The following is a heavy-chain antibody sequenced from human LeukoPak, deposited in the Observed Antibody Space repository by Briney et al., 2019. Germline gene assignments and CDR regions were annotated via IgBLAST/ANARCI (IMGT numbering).Heavy chain of an antibody. Sequence: GGSLRLSCAASGFTFSSYGMSWVRQAPGKGLEWVSAISGSGGSTYYADSVKGRFTISRDNAKNSLYLQMNSLRAEDTAVYYCARGTRGTWRNWFDPWGQGTLVTVSS. CDR1: GFTFSSYG. CDR2: ISGSGGST. CDR3: ARGTRGTWRNWFDP. D-gene: IGHD1/OR15-1a*01. V-gene: IGHV3-23*01. J-gene: IGHJ5*02.